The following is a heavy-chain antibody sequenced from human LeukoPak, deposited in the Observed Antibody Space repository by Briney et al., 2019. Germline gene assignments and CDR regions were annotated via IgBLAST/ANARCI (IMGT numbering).Heavy chain of an antibody. J-gene: IGHJ4*02. CDR1: GYTFTSYY. V-gene: IGHV1-46*01. D-gene: IGHD3-22*01. Sequence: ASVKVSCKASGYTFTSYYMYWVRQAPGQGLERMGIINPNRGSTSYAQKFQGRVTMTRDMSTSTVYMELSSLRSEDTAVYYCATGGHVRVYDSSAYYGRYWGQGTLVTVSS. CDR2: INPNRGST. CDR3: ATGGHVRVYDSSAYYGRY.